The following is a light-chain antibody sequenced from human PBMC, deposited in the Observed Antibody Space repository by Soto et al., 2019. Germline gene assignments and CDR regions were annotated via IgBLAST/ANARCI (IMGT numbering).Light chain of an antibody. J-gene: IGKJ4*01. V-gene: IGKV1-5*03. CDR2: LAS. CDR1: QTITYY. Sequence: DIQMTQSPSTLAASIGDRVTISCRASQTITYYLAWYQQKPGKAPKLLMHLASSLKSGVPSRFSGSGSGTEFPLTISSLQPDDFATYYCQQYSSYPFTFGGGTEVEF. CDR3: QQYSSYPFT.